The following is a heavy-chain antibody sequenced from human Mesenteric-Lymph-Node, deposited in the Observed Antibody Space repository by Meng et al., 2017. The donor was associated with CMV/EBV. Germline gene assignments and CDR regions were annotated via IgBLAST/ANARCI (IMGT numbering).Heavy chain of an antibody. CDR1: GLTFSNHG. CDR2: IRNDGSEK. CDR3: ARGGTVTTYLAFDI. Sequence: GESLKISCAASGLTFSNHGMHWVRQGPGKGLEWVAFIRNDGSEKYYADSVKGRFTISRDNSQNTMWLQMNSLRAEDTAVYYCARGGTVTTYLAFDIWGQGTMVTVSS. J-gene: IGHJ3*02. D-gene: IGHD4-17*01. V-gene: IGHV3-30*02.